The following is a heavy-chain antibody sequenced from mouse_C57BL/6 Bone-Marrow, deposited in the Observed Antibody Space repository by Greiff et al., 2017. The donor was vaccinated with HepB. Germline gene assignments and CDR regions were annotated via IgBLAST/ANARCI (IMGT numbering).Heavy chain of an antibody. CDR3: ARYGGRDYAMDY. CDR1: GFTFTDYY. J-gene: IGHJ4*01. V-gene: IGHV7-3*01. CDR2: IRNKANGYTT. Sequence: DVHLVESGGGLVQPGGSLSLSCAASGFTFTDYYMSWVRQPPGKALEWLGFIRNKANGYTTEYSASVKGRFTISRDNSQSILYLQMNALRAEDSATYYCARYGGRDYAMDYWGQGTSVTVSS.